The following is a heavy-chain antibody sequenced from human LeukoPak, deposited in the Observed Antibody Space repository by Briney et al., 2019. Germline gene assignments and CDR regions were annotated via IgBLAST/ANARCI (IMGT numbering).Heavy chain of an antibody. J-gene: IGHJ3*02. CDR3: ARRETFYSDSGGYSFDVFDI. CDR2: ISSSGSTI. Sequence: TGGSLRLSCVASGFTFSDYYMSWIRQAPEKGLEWVSYISSSGSTIYYADSVKGRFTISRDNAKNSLYLQMNSLRAEDTAEYYCARRETFYSDSGGYSFDVFDIWGLGTMVTVSS. D-gene: IGHD3-22*01. CDR1: GFTFSDYY. V-gene: IGHV3-11*01.